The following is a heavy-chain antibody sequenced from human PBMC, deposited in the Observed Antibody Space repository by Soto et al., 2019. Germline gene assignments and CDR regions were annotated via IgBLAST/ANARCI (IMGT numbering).Heavy chain of an antibody. CDR2: IYHSGTT. J-gene: IGHJ4*02. CDR1: SGSISSSLYS. CDR3: ARGPRGKTMDY. Sequence: SETLSLTCEVSSGSISSSLYSWSWIRQPPGKALEWIGYIYHSGTTYYNPSLKSRVTLSLDRSKKQFSLTLTSVTAADTAMYSCARGPRGKTMDYWGLGTQVSVS. V-gene: IGHV4-30-2*01.